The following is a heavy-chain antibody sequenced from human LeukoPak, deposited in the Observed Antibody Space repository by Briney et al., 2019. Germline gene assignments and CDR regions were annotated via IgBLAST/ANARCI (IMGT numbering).Heavy chain of an antibody. J-gene: IGHJ5*02. CDR1: GFTFGDYA. CDR3: TTEGFDP. CDR2: IRSKAYGGTT. V-gene: IGHV3-49*04. Sequence: GGSLRLSCTASGFTFGDYAMSWVRQAPGKGLEWVGFIRSKAYGGTTEYAASVKGRFTISRDDSKSIAYLQMNSLKTEDTAVYYCTTEGFDPWGQGTLVTVSS.